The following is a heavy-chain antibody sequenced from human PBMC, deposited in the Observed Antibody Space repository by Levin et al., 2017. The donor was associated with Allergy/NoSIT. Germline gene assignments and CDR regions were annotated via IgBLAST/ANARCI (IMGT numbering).Heavy chain of an antibody. J-gene: IGHJ4*02. CDR1: GYTFTSYA. D-gene: IGHD1-26*01. Sequence: VASVKVSCKASGYTFTSYAIHWVRQAPGQRLEWMGWINADNGNTKYSQKFQDRVTIPKDTSASIVYMELSSLRSEDTAVYYCARGGRPGRDEWDLLPFDYWGQGTLVTVSS. CDR2: INADNGNT. V-gene: IGHV1-3*01. CDR3: ARGGRPGRDEWDLLPFDY.